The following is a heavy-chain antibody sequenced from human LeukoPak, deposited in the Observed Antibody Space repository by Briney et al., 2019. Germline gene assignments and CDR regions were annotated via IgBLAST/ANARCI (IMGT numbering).Heavy chain of an antibody. D-gene: IGHD3-3*01. J-gene: IGHJ5*02. Sequence: GGSLRLPCAASGFTFSSYSMNWVRQAPGKGLEWVSSISSSSSYIYYADSVKGRFTISRDNAKNSLYLQMNSLRAEDTAVYYCARGFLERGNWFDPWGQGTLVTVSS. CDR1: GFTFSSYS. CDR3: ARGFLERGNWFDP. CDR2: ISSSSSYI. V-gene: IGHV3-21*01.